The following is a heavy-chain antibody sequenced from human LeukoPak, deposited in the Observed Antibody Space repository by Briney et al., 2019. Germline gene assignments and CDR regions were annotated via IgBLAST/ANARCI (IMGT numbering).Heavy chain of an antibody. J-gene: IGHJ4*02. V-gene: IGHV4-61*02. CDR2: IYTSGST. CDR3: ARDDPGYYDSSGYYSDY. D-gene: IGHD3-22*01. CDR1: GGSISSGSYY. Sequence: SQTLSLTRTVSGGSISSGSYYWSWIRQPAGKGLEWIGRIYTSGSTNYNPSLKSRVTISVDTSKNQFSLKLSSVTAADTAVYYCARDDPGYYDSSGYYSDYWGQGTLVTVSS.